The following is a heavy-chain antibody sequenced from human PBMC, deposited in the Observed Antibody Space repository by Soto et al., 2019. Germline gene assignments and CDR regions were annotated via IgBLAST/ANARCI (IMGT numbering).Heavy chain of an antibody. CDR3: AEGGDYLIYYYYYMDV. J-gene: IGHJ6*03. V-gene: IGHV3-23*01. CDR2: ISGSGGST. Sequence: GGSLRLSCAASGFTFSSYAMSWVRQAPGKGLEWVSAISGSGGSTYYADSVKGRFTISRDNSKNTLYLQMNSLRAEDTAVYYCAEGGDYLIYYYYYMDVWGKGTTVTVSS. D-gene: IGHD4-17*01. CDR1: GFTFSSYA.